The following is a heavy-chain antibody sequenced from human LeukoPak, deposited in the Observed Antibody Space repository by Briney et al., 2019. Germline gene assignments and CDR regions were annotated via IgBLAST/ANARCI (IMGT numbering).Heavy chain of an antibody. J-gene: IGHJ6*03. CDR1: GGTFSSYA. CDR2: IIPIFGTA. CDR3: ARDVAAAGKVEYYYYYMDV. D-gene: IGHD6-13*01. Sequence: SVKVSCKASGGTFSSYAISWVRQAPGQGLEWMGGIIPIFGTANYAQKFQGRVTITTDESTSTAYMELSSLRSEDTAVYYCARDVAAAGKVEYYYYYMDVWGKGTTVTVSS. V-gene: IGHV1-69*05.